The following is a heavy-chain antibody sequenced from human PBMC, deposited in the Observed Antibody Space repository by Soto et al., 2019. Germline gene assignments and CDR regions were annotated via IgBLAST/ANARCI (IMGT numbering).Heavy chain of an antibody. CDR2: INHSGST. D-gene: IGHD2-15*01. J-gene: IGHJ4*02. CDR1: GGSFSGYY. Sequence: QVQLQQWGAGLLKPSETLSLTCAVYGGSFSGYYWSWIRQPPGKGLEWIGEINHSGSTNYNPTLKSRVIISVDTSKNQFSLQLSSVTAADTAVYYCARGLGYCSGGSCYSSDYWGQGTLVTVSS. CDR3: ARGLGYCSGGSCYSSDY. V-gene: IGHV4-34*01.